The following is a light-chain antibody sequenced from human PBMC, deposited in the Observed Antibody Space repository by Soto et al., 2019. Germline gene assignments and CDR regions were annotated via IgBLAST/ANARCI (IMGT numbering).Light chain of an antibody. V-gene: IGKV1-8*01. CDR3: QHYYSYPGT. J-gene: IGKJ1*01. Sequence: AIRMTQSPSSLSASTGDRVTITCRARQGISSYLAWYQQKPRKAPKLLIYAASTWQSGVPSRFSGSGSGTDFTLPISCLQSEDFATYYCQHYYSYPGTFGQGTKVEIK. CDR1: QGISSY. CDR2: AAS.